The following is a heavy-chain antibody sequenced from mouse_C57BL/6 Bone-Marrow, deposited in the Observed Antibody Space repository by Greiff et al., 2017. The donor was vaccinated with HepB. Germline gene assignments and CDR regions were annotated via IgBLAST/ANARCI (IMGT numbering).Heavy chain of an antibody. D-gene: IGHD2-4*01. Sequence: EVQLQQSGPELVKPGASVKISCKASGYTFTDYYMNWVKQSHGKSLEWIGEINPNNGGTSYNQKFKGKATLTVDKSSSTAYMELRSLTSEDSAVYYCARYDYDGAYWGQGTLVTVSA. J-gene: IGHJ3*01. CDR2: INPNNGGT. V-gene: IGHV1-26*01. CDR1: GYTFTDYY. CDR3: ARYDYDGAY.